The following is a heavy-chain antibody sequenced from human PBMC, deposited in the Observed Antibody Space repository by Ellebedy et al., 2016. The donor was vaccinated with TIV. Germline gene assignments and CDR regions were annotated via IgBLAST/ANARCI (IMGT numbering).Heavy chain of an antibody. J-gene: IGHJ4*02. D-gene: IGHD5-12*01. V-gene: IGHV1-69*04. CDR2: MDPRLGTV. Sequence: AASVKVSCKASGGTFSNHAFNWVRQAPGQELEWMGRMDPRLGTVQYAQKFQGRVTITADKSTSTAYIEVSSLRSEDTAVYYCARWDGYSEKFQGPFDRWGQGTLVTVSS. CDR1: GGTFSNHA. CDR3: ARWDGYSEKFQGPFDR.